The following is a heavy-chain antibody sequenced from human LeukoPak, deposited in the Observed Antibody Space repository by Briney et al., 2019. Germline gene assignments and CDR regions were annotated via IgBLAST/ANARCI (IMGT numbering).Heavy chain of an antibody. V-gene: IGHV1-2*02. CDR1: GYTFTGYY. D-gene: IGHD3-3*01. CDR2: INPNSGGT. Sequence: ASVKVSCKSSGYTFTGYYMHWVRQAPGQGLEWMGWINPNSGGTNYAQKFQGRVTMTRDTSISTAYMELSRLRSDDTAVYYCARDWANTIFGVVLYFDYWGQGPLVTVSS. J-gene: IGHJ4*02. CDR3: ARDWANTIFGVVLYFDY.